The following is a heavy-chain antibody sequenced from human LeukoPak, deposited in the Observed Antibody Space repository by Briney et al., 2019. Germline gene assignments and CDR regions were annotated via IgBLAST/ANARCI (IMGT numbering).Heavy chain of an antibody. J-gene: IGHJ4*02. CDR1: GRTFSSYA. D-gene: IGHD3-10*01. V-gene: IGHV1-69*13. CDR3: ARDSPFTMVRGVITD. Sequence: SVKVSCKASGRTFSSYAISWVRQAPGQGLEWMGGIIPIFGTANYAQKFQGRVTITADESTSTDYMELSSLRSEDTAVYYCARDSPFTMVRGVITDWGQGTLVTVSS. CDR2: IIPIFGTA.